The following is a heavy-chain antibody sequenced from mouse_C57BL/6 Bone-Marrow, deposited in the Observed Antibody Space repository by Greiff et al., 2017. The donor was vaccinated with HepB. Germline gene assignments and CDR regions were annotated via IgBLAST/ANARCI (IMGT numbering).Heavy chain of an antibody. Sequence: QVQLQQSGAELVRPGTSVKLSCKASGYTFTSYWMHWVKQRPGQGLEWIGVIDPSDSYTNYNQKFKGKATLTVDTSSSTAYMQLSSLTSEDSAVYYCARDYAMDYWGQGTSVTVFS. CDR3: ARDYAMDY. CDR1: GYTFTSYW. CDR2: IDPSDSYT. V-gene: IGHV1-59*01. J-gene: IGHJ4*01.